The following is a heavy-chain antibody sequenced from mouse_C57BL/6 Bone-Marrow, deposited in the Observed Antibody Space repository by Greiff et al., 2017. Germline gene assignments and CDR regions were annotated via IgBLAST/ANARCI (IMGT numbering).Heavy chain of an antibody. CDR3: AREEILLWSYFDY. J-gene: IGHJ2*01. D-gene: IGHD2-1*01. Sequence: QVQLQQPGAELVMPGASVKLSCKASGYTFTSYWMHWVKQRPGQGLEWIGEIDPSDSYTNYNQKFKGKSTLTVDKSSSTAYMQLRSLTSEDSAVYYCAREEILLWSYFDYWGQGTTLTVSS. CDR2: IDPSDSYT. V-gene: IGHV1-69*01. CDR1: GYTFTSYW.